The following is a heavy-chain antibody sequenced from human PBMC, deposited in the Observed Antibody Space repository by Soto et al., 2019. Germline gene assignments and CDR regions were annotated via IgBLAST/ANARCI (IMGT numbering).Heavy chain of an antibody. CDR3: AVPYYCSGGSCLRAYDY. V-gene: IGHV4-34*01. J-gene: IGHJ4*02. Sequence: SETLSLTCAVYGGSFSGYYWSWIRQPPGKGLEWIGEINHSGSTNYNPSLKSRVTISVDTSKNQFSLKLSSVTAADTAVYYCAVPYYCSGGSCLRAYDYWGQGTQVTVSS. CDR2: INHSGST. D-gene: IGHD2-15*01. CDR1: GGSFSGYY.